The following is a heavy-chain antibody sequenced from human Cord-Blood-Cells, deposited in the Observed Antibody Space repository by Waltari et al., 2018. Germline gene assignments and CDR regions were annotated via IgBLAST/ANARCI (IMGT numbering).Heavy chain of an antibody. CDR2: IYYSGST. CDR3: ARDGRGGDWGNFDY. CDR1: GGSISSGGYY. V-gene: IGHV4-31*03. D-gene: IGHD2-21*01. Sequence: QVQLQESGPGLVKPSQTLSLTCTVSGGSISSGGYYWSWLRTHPGKGLEWIGYIYYSGSTYYNPSLKSRVTISVDTSKNQFSLKLSSVTAADTAVYYCARDGRGGDWGNFDYWGQGTLVTVSS. J-gene: IGHJ4*02.